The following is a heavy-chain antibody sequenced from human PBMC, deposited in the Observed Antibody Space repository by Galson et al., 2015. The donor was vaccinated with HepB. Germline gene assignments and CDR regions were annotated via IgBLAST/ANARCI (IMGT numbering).Heavy chain of an antibody. D-gene: IGHD6-6*01. V-gene: IGHV3-9*01. Sequence: SLRLSCAASGFTFDDYAMHWVRQAPGKGLEWVSGISWNSGSIGYADSVKGRFTISRDNAKNSLYLQMNSLRAEDTALYYCAKVGESIAARRGGLEVYWGQGTLVTVSS. CDR1: GFTFDDYA. CDR2: ISWNSGSI. CDR3: AKVGESIAARRGGLEVY. J-gene: IGHJ4*02.